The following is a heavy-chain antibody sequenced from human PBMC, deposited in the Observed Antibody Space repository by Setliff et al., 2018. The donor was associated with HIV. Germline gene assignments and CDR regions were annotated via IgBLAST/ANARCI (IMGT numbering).Heavy chain of an antibody. V-gene: IGHV3-23*03. CDR3: ANRTTASGGPFDL. CDR2: ISGDRSSA. J-gene: IGHJ3*01. D-gene: IGHD2-15*01. Sequence: PGGSLRLSCGVAGINFENYAMAWVRQAPGKGPEWVSVISGDRSSAQLTDFVRGRFTVFRDNSKKTVYLQMNSLTTDDTAMYYCANRTTASGGPFDLWGPGTMVTVSS. CDR1: GINFENYA.